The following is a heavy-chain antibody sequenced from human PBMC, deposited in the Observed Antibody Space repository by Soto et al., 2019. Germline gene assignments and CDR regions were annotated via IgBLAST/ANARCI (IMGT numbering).Heavy chain of an antibody. J-gene: IGHJ4*02. V-gene: IGHV3-7*01. Sequence: GGSLRLSCAASGFTFSSYWMSWVRQAPGKGLEWVANIKQDGSEKYYVDSVKGRFTISRDNAKNSLYLQMNSLRAEDTAVYYCAREQDSSSWYLLGLSYFDYWGQGTLVTVSS. CDR3: AREQDSSSWYLLGLSYFDY. CDR2: IKQDGSEK. CDR1: GFTFSSYW. D-gene: IGHD6-13*01.